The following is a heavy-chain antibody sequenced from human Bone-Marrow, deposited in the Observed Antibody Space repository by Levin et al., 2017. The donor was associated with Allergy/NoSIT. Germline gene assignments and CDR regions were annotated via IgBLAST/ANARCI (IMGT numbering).Heavy chain of an antibody. CDR2: INVYNGNT. CDR3: AREVPLRRGALDV. J-gene: IGHJ3*01. CDR1: GYTFSNYG. Sequence: GESLKISCKASGYTFSNYGLSWVRQAPGQGLEWIGLINVYNGNTNFAQKIRDRVTMTTDTSTSTAYMELRRLTSDDTAVYYCAREVPLRRGALDVWGQGTMIT. V-gene: IGHV1-18*01.